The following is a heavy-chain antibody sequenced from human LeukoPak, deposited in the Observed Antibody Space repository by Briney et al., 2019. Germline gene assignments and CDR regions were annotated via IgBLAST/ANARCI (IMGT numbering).Heavy chain of an antibody. V-gene: IGHV3-30*18. D-gene: IGHD6-13*01. CDR1: GFTFSSYS. CDR3: AKDYGSWYEYGYFDY. CDR2: ISYDGSNK. J-gene: IGHJ4*02. Sequence: GGSLRLSCAASGFTFSSYSMNWVRQAPGKGLEWVAVISYDGSNKYYADSVKGRFTISRDNSKNTLYLQMNSLRAEDTAVYYCAKDYGSWYEYGYFDYWGQGTLVTVSS.